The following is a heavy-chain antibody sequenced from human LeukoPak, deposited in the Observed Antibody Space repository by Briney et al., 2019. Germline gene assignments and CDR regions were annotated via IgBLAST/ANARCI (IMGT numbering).Heavy chain of an antibody. D-gene: IGHD5-24*01. CDR1: GYTFTSYD. J-gene: IGHJ6*03. V-gene: IGHV1-8*01. CDR2: MNPNSGNT. Sequence: ASVTVSCKASGYTFTSYDINWVRQAPGQGVEWMGWMNPNSGNTGYAQKFQGRVTMTRNTSISTAYMELSSLRSEDTAVYYCARGFPRDYMDVWGKGTTVTVSS. CDR3: ARGFPRDYMDV.